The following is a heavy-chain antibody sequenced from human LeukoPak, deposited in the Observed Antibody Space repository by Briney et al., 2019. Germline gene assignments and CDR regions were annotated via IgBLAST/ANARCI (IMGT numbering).Heavy chain of an antibody. V-gene: IGHV5-51*01. CDR2: IYPGDSDT. Sequence: GESLKISCKGSGYSFTSYWIGWVRQMPGKGLEWMGIIYPGDSDTRYSPSFQGQVTISADKSISTAYLQWSSLKASDTAMYYCARAQSKWELLRYYYYGMDVWGQGTTVTVSS. J-gene: IGHJ6*02. D-gene: IGHD1-26*01. CDR1: GYSFTSYW. CDR3: ARAQSKWELLRYYYYGMDV.